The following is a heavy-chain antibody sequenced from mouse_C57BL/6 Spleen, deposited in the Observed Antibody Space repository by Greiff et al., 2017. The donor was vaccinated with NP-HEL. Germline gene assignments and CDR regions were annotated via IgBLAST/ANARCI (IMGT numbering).Heavy chain of an antibody. Sequence: EVKLVESGGDLVKPGGSLKLSCAASGFTFSSYGMSWVRQTPDKRLEWVATISSGGSYTYYPDSVKGRFTISRDNAKNTLYLQMSSLKSEDTAMYYCARGIYYDYDVRYFDYWGQGTTLTVSS. CDR2: ISSGGSYT. V-gene: IGHV5-6*02. D-gene: IGHD2-4*01. CDR3: ARGIYYDYDVRYFDY. CDR1: GFTFSSYG. J-gene: IGHJ2*01.